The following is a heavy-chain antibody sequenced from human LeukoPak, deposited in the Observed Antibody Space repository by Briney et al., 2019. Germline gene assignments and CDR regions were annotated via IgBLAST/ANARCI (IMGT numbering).Heavy chain of an antibody. CDR3: ARRPKRVVAATPRAFDI. V-gene: IGHV4-34*01. J-gene: IGHJ3*02. Sequence: SETLSLTCAVYGGSLSGYYWSWIRQPPGKGLEWIGEINHSGSTNYNPSLKSRVTISVDTSKNQFSLKLSSVTAADTAVYYCARRPKRVVAATPRAFDIWGQGTMVTVSS. D-gene: IGHD2-15*01. CDR2: INHSGST. CDR1: GGSLSGYY.